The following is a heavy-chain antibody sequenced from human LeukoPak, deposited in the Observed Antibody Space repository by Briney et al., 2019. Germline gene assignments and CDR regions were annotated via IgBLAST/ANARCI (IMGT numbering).Heavy chain of an antibody. CDR2: ISSSGSTI. J-gene: IGHJ4*02. Sequence: GSLRLSCAASGFTFSSYEMNWVRQAPGKGLEWVSYISSSGSTIYYADSVKGRFTISRDNAKNSLYLQMNSLRAEDTAVYYCARDPGSVYRFDYWGQGTLVTVSS. V-gene: IGHV3-48*03. CDR1: GFTFSSYE. CDR3: ARDPGSVYRFDY. D-gene: IGHD2-8*01.